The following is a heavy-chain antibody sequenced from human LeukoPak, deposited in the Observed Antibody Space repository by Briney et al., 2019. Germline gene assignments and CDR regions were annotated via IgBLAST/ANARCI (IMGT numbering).Heavy chain of an antibody. J-gene: IGHJ6*02. CDR1: GFTFSSYA. V-gene: IGHV3-30-3*01. D-gene: IGHD6-19*01. Sequence: GGSLRLSCAASGFTFSSYAMHWVRQAPGKGLEWVAVISYDGSNKYYADSVKGRFTISRDNSKNTLYLQMNSLRAEDTAVYYCARGVAVAGTSYYYYGMDVWGQGTTVTVSS. CDR2: ISYDGSNK. CDR3: ARGVAVAGTSYYYYGMDV.